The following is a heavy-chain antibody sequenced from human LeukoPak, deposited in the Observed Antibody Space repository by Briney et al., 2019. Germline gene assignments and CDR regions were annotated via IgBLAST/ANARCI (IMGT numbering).Heavy chain of an antibody. D-gene: IGHD3-3*01. CDR2: LSGSGDST. Sequence: PGGSLRLSCAASRLTFTSYAMSWVRQAPGKGLEWVSALSGSGDSTYYADSVKGRFTISRDSSKNTLYLQMNSLRAEDTAVYYCAKAEGYDFWSGYYNNWFDPWGQGTLVTVSS. CDR1: RLTFTSYA. J-gene: IGHJ5*02. V-gene: IGHV3-23*01. CDR3: AKAEGYDFWSGYYNNWFDP.